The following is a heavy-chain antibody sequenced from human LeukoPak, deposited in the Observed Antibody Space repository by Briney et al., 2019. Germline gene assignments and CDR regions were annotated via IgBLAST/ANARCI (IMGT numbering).Heavy chain of an antibody. Sequence: PGGSLRLSCAASGFTFSSYGMHWVRQAPGKGLEWVAVIWYDGSNKYYADSVKGRFTISRDNSKNTLYLQMNSLRAEDTAVYYCARYDLRGAFDIWGQGTMVTVSS. CDR1: GFTFSSYG. D-gene: IGHD4-17*01. J-gene: IGHJ3*02. V-gene: IGHV3-33*01. CDR3: ARYDLRGAFDI. CDR2: IWYDGSNK.